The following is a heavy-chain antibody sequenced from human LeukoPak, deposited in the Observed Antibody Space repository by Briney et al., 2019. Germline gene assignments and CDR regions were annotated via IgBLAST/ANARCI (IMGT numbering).Heavy chain of an antibody. CDR1: GFTFSSYG. CDR3: ARYGDWIDY. J-gene: IGHJ4*02. CDR2: IRSDGSNK. V-gene: IGHV3-30*02. D-gene: IGHD2-21*02. Sequence: GGSLRLSCAASGFTFSSYGMHWVRQAPGKGLEWVAFIRSDGSNKYYADSVKGRFTISRDNAKNSLYLQMNSLRAEDTAVYYCARYGDWIDYWGQGTLVTVSS.